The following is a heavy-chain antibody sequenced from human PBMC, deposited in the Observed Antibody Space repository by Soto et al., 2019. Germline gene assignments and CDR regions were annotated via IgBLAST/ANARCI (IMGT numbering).Heavy chain of an antibody. Sequence: EVQMLESGGGLVQPGGSLRLSCAPSGFAFTRHAMSWVRQIPGKGLEWVPSLTDGGDDKVYAHPVWGRFTISTDNSKNTLYLQMNNLRSEDSAMYFCARSIPGSGWVFDYWGQGILVTVSS. CDR1: GFAFTRHA. J-gene: IGHJ4*02. D-gene: IGHD6-19*01. V-gene: IGHV3-23*01. CDR2: LTDGGDDK. CDR3: ARSIPGSGWVFDY.